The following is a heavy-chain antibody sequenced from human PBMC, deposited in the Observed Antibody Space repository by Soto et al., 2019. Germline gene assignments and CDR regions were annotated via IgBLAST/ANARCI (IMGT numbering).Heavy chain of an antibody. D-gene: IGHD1-26*01. V-gene: IGHV4-59*01. CDR1: GGSISSYC. CDR3: ARRYGGNFDY. CDR2: IYYSGST. J-gene: IGHJ4*02. Sequence: SDTLSLTCTVSGGSISSYCWSWIRQPPGKGLEWIGYIYYSGSTNYNPSLKSRVTISVDTSKNQFSLKLSSVTAADTAVYYCARRYGGNFDYWGQGTLVTVSS.